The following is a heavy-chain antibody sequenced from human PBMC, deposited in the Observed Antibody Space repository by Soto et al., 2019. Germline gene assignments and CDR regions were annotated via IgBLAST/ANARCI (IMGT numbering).Heavy chain of an antibody. J-gene: IGHJ4*02. CDR1: GFTFSSFG. Sequence: PGGSLRLSCAASGFTFSSFGMHWVRQAPGKGLEWVAVISYDGSEKYHADSVKGRFTISRDNSKNTLYLQMNSLRAEDTAAYYCARGLTGSTTARLDYWGQGTLVTVSS. D-gene: IGHD1-20*01. V-gene: IGHV3-30*03. CDR2: ISYDGSEK. CDR3: ARGLTGSTTARLDY.